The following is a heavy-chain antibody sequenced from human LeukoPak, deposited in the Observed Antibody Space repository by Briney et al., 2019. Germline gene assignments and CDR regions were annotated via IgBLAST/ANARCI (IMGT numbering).Heavy chain of an antibody. J-gene: IGHJ6*03. D-gene: IGHD2/OR15-2a*01. Sequence: PSETLSLTCTVSGGSIDTVAFYWGWVRQPPEKGLEWIGTIYDSENEFHNPSLNIRVTISADTSKNQFSLKLNSVTAADTAIYYCARQISDYYYYYMDVWGEGITVTVSS. CDR2: IYDSENE. CDR3: ARQISDYYYYYMDV. CDR1: GGSIDTVAFY. V-gene: IGHV4-39*01.